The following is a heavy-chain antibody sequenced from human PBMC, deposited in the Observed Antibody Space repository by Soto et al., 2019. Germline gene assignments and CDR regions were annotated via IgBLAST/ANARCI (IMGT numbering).Heavy chain of an antibody. V-gene: IGHV4-34*01. CDR2: INHSGST. CDR3: ARGLIAARRYYYYYYMDV. Sequence: SETLSLTCAVYGGSFSGYYWSWIRQPPGKGLEWIGEINHSGSTNYNPSLKSRVTISVDTSKNQFSLKLSSVTAADTAVYYCARGLIAARRYYYYYYMDVWGKGTTVTVSS. CDR1: GGSFSGYY. J-gene: IGHJ6*03. D-gene: IGHD6-6*01.